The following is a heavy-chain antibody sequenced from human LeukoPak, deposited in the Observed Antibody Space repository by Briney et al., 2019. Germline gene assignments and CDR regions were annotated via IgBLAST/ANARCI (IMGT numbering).Heavy chain of an antibody. D-gene: IGHD3-10*01. CDR2: IYTSGST. CDR1: GGSISSGSYY. J-gene: IGHJ4*02. V-gene: IGHV4-61*02. CDR3: ARYSSGSYYMIFDY. Sequence: PSETLSLTCTVSGGSISSGSYYWSWIRQPAGKGLEWLGRIYTSGSTNYNPSLKSRVTISVDTSKNQFSLKLSSVTAADTAVYCCARYSSGSYYMIFDYWGQGTLVTVPS.